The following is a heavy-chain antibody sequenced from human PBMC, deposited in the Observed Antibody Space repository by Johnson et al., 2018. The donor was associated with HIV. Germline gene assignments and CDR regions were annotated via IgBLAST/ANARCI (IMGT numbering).Heavy chain of an antibody. D-gene: IGHD1-26*01. Sequence: QVQLVESGGGVVQPGRSLRLSCAASGFTFSSYGMHWVRQAPGKGLEWVAVISYDGSNKYYADSVKGRFTISSDNSKNPLYLQMNSLRAEDTAVYYCARALEVGATTANEAFDIWGQGTKVTVSS. CDR3: ARALEVGATTANEAFDI. J-gene: IGHJ3*02. V-gene: IGHV3-30*03. CDR2: ISYDGSNK. CDR1: GFTFSSYG.